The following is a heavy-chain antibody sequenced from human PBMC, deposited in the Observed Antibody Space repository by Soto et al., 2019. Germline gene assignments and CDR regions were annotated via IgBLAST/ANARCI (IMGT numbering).Heavy chain of an antibody. J-gene: IGHJ4*02. CDR3: ASASIGLPLRFDY. D-gene: IGHD2-15*01. Sequence: PSETLSLTCTVSGGSISSGYYWNWIRQHPGKGLEWIGYIYYSGNTYYNPSLKNRVSISVDTSKNYFSLKLNSVTAADTAVYYCASASIGLPLRFDYWGQGTLVTVSS. CDR2: IYYSGNT. V-gene: IGHV4-31*03. CDR1: GGSISSGYY.